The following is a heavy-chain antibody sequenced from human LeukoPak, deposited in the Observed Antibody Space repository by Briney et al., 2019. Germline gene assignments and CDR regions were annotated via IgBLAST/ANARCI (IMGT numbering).Heavy chain of an antibody. CDR3: ARGGTRGYSPVDY. V-gene: IGHV3-7*03. J-gene: IGHJ4*02. CDR1: GFTFSSYS. CDR2: IKQDGSER. Sequence: GGSLRLSCAASGFTFSSYSMNWVRQAPGKGLEWVANIKQDGSERNYVDSVKGRSTISRDNAKNSLFLQMNSLRVEDTAVYYCARGGTRGYSPVDYWGQGILVTVSS. D-gene: IGHD5-18*01.